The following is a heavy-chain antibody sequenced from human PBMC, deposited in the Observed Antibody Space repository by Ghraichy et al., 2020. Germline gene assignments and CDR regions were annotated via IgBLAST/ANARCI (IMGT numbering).Heavy chain of an antibody. D-gene: IGHD3-3*01. Sequence: GASLRLSCAASGFTFSSYGMHWVRQAPGKGLEWVAVIWYDGSNKYYADSVKGRFTISRDNSKNTLYLQMNSLRAEDTAVYYCARGLRRITIFGVVTPYYYYGMDVWGQGTTVTVSS. CDR2: IWYDGSNK. CDR1: GFTFSSYG. CDR3: ARGLRRITIFGVVTPYYYYGMDV. J-gene: IGHJ6*02. V-gene: IGHV3-33*08.